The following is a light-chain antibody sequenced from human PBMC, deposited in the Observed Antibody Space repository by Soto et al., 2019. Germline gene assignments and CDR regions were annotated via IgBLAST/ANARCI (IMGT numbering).Light chain of an antibody. V-gene: IGKV1-5*03. J-gene: IGKJ1*01. Sequence: DIQMTQSPSTLSASVGDTVTITCRASQSNSSWLTWYQQKPGKAPKLLIYKASSLESGVPSRFSGSGSGTEFALTISSLQPDDSATYYCQQYNIYPRTFGQGTKDEIK. CDR2: KAS. CDR1: QSNSSW. CDR3: QQYNIYPRT.